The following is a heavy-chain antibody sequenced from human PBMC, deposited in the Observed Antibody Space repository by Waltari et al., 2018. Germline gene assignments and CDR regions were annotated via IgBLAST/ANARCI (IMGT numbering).Heavy chain of an antibody. D-gene: IGHD5-12*01. CDR1: GLTVSSTY. Sequence: EVQLVESGGGLIQPGGSLRLSCAASGLTVSSTYMSWVRQAPGKGLEWVSIIYSGGSTYYADSVKGRFTISRDNSKNTLYLQMNSLRAEDTAVYYCARAVRGYYFDYWGQGTLVTVSS. CDR3: ARAVRGYYFDY. J-gene: IGHJ4*02. CDR2: IYSGGST. V-gene: IGHV3-53*01.